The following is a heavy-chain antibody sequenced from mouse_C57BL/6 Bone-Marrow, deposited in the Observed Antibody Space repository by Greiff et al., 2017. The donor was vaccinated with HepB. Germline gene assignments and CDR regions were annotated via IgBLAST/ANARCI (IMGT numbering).Heavy chain of an antibody. V-gene: IGHV5-9*01. CDR3: ARPLDYYGSSYDY. J-gene: IGHJ2*01. CDR2: ISGGGGNT. Sequence: EVQLVESGGGLVKPGGSLKLSCAASGFTFSSYTMSWVRQTPEKRLEWVATISGGGGNTYYPDSVKGRFTISRDNAKNTLYLQMSSLRSEDTALYYCARPLDYYGSSYDYWGQGTTLTVSS. CDR1: GFTFSSYT. D-gene: IGHD1-1*01.